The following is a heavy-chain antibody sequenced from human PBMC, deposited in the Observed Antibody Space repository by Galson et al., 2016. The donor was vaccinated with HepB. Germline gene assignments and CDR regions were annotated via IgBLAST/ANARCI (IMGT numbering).Heavy chain of an antibody. CDR1: GGTFSSYV. Sequence: SVKVSCKASGGTFSSYVISWVRQAPGQGLEWMGWISPYIRNTNYAQKLQGRVTMTTDTSTSTAYMELRSLRSDDTAVYYCARDRAPYHDFWSGSSGYFDLWGRGTLVTVSS. J-gene: IGHJ2*01. CDR3: ARDRAPYHDFWSGSSGYFDL. CDR2: ISPYIRNT. V-gene: IGHV1-18*01. D-gene: IGHD3/OR15-3a*01.